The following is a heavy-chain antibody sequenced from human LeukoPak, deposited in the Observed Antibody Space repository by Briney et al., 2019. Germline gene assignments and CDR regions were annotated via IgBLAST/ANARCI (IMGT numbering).Heavy chain of an antibody. V-gene: IGHV3-74*01. Sequence: QPGGSLRLSCAASGFTFSSYWMLWVRQAPGKGLVWVSRVNSDGNSTDYADSVKGRFTISRDNAKNTLYLQMNSLRDEDTAVYYCARRIVGAFPFDYWGQGTLVTVSS. CDR2: VNSDGNST. CDR1: GFTFSSYW. J-gene: IGHJ4*02. D-gene: IGHD1-26*01. CDR3: ARRIVGAFPFDY.